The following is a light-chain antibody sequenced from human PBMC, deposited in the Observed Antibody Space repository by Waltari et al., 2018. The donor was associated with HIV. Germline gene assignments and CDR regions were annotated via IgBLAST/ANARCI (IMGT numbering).Light chain of an antibody. Sequence: DIQMTQSPSSVSASVGDTVTIACRSSQGISSVLAWYQQTPGKAPKLQIYSASSFRSGVPSRFSGSGSGKDFTLTISSLQPEDFATYYCQQANSFLMYTFGQGTKLEIK. V-gene: IGKV1-12*01. CDR3: QQANSFLMYT. CDR2: SAS. J-gene: IGKJ2*01. CDR1: QGISSV.